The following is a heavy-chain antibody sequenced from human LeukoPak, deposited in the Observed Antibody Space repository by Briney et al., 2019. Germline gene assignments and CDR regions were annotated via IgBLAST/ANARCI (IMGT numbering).Heavy chain of an antibody. CDR3: AKDMGDGYNAVDY. D-gene: IGHD5-24*01. V-gene: IGHV3-9*01. Sequence: GRSLRLSCAASGFTFDDYAMHWVRQAPGKGLEWVSGISWNSGSIGYADSVKGRFTISRDNAKNSLYLQMNSLRAEDTALYYCAKDMGDGYNAVDYWGQGTLVTVSS. CDR1: GFTFDDYA. J-gene: IGHJ4*02. CDR2: ISWNSGSI.